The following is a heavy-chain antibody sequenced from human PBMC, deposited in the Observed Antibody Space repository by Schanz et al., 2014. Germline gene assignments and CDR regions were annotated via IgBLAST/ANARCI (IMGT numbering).Heavy chain of an antibody. V-gene: IGHV3-30*04. CDR1: GFTMITYA. CDR2: IMYDGSNT. D-gene: IGHD2-2*01. J-gene: IGHJ4*02. Sequence: QVQLVESGGGVVQPGRSLRLSCAASGFTMITYAMHWVRQPPGKGLEWVAIIMYDGSNTYHADAVKGRFTISRENSKNTLYLQMNSLRAEDAAVYYCIRGDIMVVPVAHFWGQGILVTVSS. CDR3: IRGDIMVVPVAHF.